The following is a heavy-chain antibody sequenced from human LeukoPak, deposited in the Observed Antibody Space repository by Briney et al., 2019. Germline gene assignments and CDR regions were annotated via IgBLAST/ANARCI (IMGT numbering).Heavy chain of an antibody. J-gene: IGHJ4*02. CDR2: IKQDGSEK. CDR1: GFTFSSYW. D-gene: IGHD6-19*01. CDR3: AAYSSGWSTNDY. V-gene: IGHV3-7*03. Sequence: PGGSLRLSCAASGFTFSSYWMSWVRQALGKGLEWVANIKQDGSEKYYVDSVKGRFTISRDNAKNSMYLQMNSLRAEDTAVYYCAAYSSGWSTNDYWGQGTLVTVSS.